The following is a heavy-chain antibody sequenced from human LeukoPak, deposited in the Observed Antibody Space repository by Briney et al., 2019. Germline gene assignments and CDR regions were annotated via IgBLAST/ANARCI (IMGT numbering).Heavy chain of an antibody. Sequence: AGGSLRLSCAASGFTFSSYAMSWVRQAPGKGLEWVSAISGSGGSTYYADSVKGRFTISRDNSKNTLYLQMNSLRAEDTAVYYCAKDSSDYTHLDYWGQGTLVTVSS. J-gene: IGHJ4*02. D-gene: IGHD6-19*01. CDR3: AKDSSDYTHLDY. CDR1: GFTFSSYA. CDR2: ISGSGGST. V-gene: IGHV3-23*01.